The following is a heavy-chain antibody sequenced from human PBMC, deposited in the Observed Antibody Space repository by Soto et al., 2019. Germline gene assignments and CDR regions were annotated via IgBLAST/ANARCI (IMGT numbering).Heavy chain of an antibody. D-gene: IGHD4-17*01. Sequence: SETLSLTCTVSGGSISSSSYYWGWIRQPPGKGLEWIGSIYYSGSTYYNPSLKSRVTISVDTSKNQFSLKLSSVTAADTAVYYCARSYGPSAFDIWGQGTMVTVS. V-gene: IGHV4-39*01. CDR3: ARSYGPSAFDI. CDR1: GGSISSSSYY. CDR2: IYYSGST. J-gene: IGHJ3*02.